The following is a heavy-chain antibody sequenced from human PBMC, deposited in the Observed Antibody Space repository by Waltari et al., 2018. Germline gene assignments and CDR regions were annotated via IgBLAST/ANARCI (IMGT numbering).Heavy chain of an antibody. CDR2: ISSSSSTI. V-gene: IGHV3-48*01. J-gene: IGHJ4*02. CDR1: GFTFSSYS. D-gene: IGHD1-26*01. CDR3: AKDFYSAYGGDFFDH. Sequence: EVQLVESGGGLVQPGGSLRLSCAASGFTFSSYSMNWVRQAPGKGLEWVSYISSSSSTIYYADSVKGRFTISRDNAKNTLYLQLRSLRAEDTAVYYCAKDFYSAYGGDFFDHWGQGTLVTVSS.